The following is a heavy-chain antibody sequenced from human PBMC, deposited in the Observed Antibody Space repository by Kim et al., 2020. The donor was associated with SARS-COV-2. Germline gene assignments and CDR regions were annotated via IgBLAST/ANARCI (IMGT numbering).Heavy chain of an antibody. V-gene: IGHV3-30-3*01. Sequence: GGSLRLSCAASGFTFSSYAMHWVRQAPGKGLEWVAVISYDGSNKYYADSVKGRFTISRDNSKNTLYLQMNSLRAEDTAVYYCARERSGRYGSGSLFDYWGQGTLVTVSS. CDR2: ISYDGSNK. CDR1: GFTFSSYA. J-gene: IGHJ4*02. CDR3: ARERSGRYGSGSLFDY. D-gene: IGHD3-10*01.